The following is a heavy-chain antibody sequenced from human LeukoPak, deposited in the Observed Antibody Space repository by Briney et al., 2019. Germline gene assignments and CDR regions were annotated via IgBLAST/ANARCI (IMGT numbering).Heavy chain of an antibody. D-gene: IGHD2-15*01. CDR2: IGVTGDA. CDR3: TKEFCGSRAACAGGSYYDF. Sequence: GGSLRLSCAASGFTLSTDDVPCVPRAPGPGVEGVAAIGVTGDAYYADSVKGRFTISREDAANSLYLQMRSLGAGDTALYYCTKEFCGSRAACAGGSYYDFWGRGALVTVSS. J-gene: IGHJ2*01. V-gene: IGHV3-13*01. CDR1: GFTLSTDD.